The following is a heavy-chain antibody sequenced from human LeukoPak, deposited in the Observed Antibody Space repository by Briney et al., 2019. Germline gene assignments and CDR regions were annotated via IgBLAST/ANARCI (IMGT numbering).Heavy chain of an antibody. V-gene: IGHV4-30-4*01. J-gene: IGHJ4*02. CDR3: ARVNPNIAVAGTEPDY. CDR1: GGSISSGDYY. CDR2: IYYSGST. D-gene: IGHD6-19*01. Sequence: SQTLSLTCTVSGGSISSGDYYWSWIRQPPGKGLEWIGYIYYSGSTYYNPSLKSRVTISVDRSKNQFSLKLSSVTAADTAVYYCARVNPNIAVAGTEPDYWGQGTLVTVSS.